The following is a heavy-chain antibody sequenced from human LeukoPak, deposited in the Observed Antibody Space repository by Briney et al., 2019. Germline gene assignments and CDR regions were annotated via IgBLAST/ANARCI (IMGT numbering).Heavy chain of an antibody. J-gene: IGHJ4*02. CDR3: AKGQLIFSY. V-gene: IGHV3-30*04. CDR1: GFTFSSYA. D-gene: IGHD2-2*01. CDR2: ISYDGSNK. Sequence: PGGSLRLSCAASGFTFSSYAMHWVRQAPGKGLEWVAVISYDGSNKYYADSVKGRFTISRDNSKNTLYLQMNSLRAEDTAVYYCAKGQLIFSYWGQGTLVTVSS.